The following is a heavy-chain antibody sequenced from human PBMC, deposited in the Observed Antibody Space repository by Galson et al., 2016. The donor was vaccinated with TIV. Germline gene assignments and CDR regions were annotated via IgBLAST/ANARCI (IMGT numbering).Heavy chain of an antibody. Sequence: SAKVSCKVSGYTFSKYGISRVPQAPGQGLEWMGWISAYNGNTTYAQKVQCRLTMTTDTSTSTVYLELRSLRSDDTAVYFCSRDYGSYQHLTDPYYYYDMDVWGQGTTVTVSS. D-gene: IGHD2-2*01. CDR3: SRDYGSYQHLTDPYYYYDMDV. V-gene: IGHV1-18*01. CDR1: GYTFSKYG. CDR2: ISAYNGNT. J-gene: IGHJ6*02.